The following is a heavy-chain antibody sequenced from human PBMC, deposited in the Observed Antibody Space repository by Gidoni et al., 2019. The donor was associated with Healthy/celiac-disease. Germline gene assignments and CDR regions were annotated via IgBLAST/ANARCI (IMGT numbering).Heavy chain of an antibody. V-gene: IGHV3-30-3*01. CDR3: ARDGGVGFLEWLLCY. J-gene: IGHJ4*02. Sequence: QVQLVESGGGVVQPGRSLRLSCAASGFTFSSYAMHWVRQAPGKGLEWVAVISYDGSNKYYADSVKGRFTISRDNSKNTLYLQMNSLRAEDTAVYYCARDGGVGFLEWLLCYWGQGTLVTVSS. CDR2: ISYDGSNK. CDR1: GFTFSSYA. D-gene: IGHD3-3*01.